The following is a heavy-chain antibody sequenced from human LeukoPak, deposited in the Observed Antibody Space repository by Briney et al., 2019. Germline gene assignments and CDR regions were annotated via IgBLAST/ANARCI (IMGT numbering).Heavy chain of an antibody. CDR3: AREFRLGIYDY. D-gene: IGHD7-27*01. J-gene: IGHJ4*02. CDR1: GFIFNNYG. Sequence: GRSLRLSCAASGFIFNNYGMHWVRQAPGKGLEWVAVIWSDGSNKYYADSVKGRFTISRDNAKNSLYLQMNSLRAEDTAVYYCAREFRLGIYDYWGQGTLVTVSS. CDR2: IWSDGSNK. V-gene: IGHV3-33*01.